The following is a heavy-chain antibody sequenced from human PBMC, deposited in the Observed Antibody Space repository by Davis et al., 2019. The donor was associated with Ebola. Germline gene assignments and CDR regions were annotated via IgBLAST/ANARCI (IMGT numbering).Heavy chain of an antibody. CDR2: ISSSSSYI. Sequence: GESLKISCAASGFTVSSNYMSWVRQAPGKGLEWVSSISSSSSYIYYADSVKGRFTISRDNAKNSLYLQMNSLRAEDTAVYYCARGGTMIVVVNTPFDYWGQGTLVTVSS. CDR1: GFTVSSNY. D-gene: IGHD3-22*01. V-gene: IGHV3-21*01. J-gene: IGHJ4*02. CDR3: ARGGTMIVVVNTPFDY.